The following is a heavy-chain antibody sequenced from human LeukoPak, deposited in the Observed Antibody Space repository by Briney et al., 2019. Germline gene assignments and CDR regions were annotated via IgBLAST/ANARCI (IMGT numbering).Heavy chain of an antibody. CDR2: ISGDGGST. CDR1: GFTFDDYA. CDR3: AKDIGPATMETLFDY. Sequence: GGSLRLSCADSGFTFDDYAMHWVRQAPGKGLEWVSLISGDGGSTYYADSVKGRFTISRDNSKNSLYLQMNSLRTEDTALYYRAKDIGPATMETLFDYWGQGTLVTVSS. D-gene: IGHD5-12*01. V-gene: IGHV3-43*02. J-gene: IGHJ4*02.